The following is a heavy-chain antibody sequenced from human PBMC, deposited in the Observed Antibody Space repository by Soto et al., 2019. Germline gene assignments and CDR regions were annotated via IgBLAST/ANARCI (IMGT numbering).Heavy chain of an antibody. J-gene: IGHJ3*02. CDR3: ARDRSRNDAFDI. CDR1: GYTFTGCY. V-gene: IGHV1-2*04. CDR2: INPNSGGT. Sequence: ASVKVSCKASGYTFTGCYMHWLRQAPGQGLEWMGWINPNSGGTNYAQKFQGWVTMTRDTSTNTAYMELSRLRSDDTAVYYCARDRSRNDAFDIWGQGTMVTVSS.